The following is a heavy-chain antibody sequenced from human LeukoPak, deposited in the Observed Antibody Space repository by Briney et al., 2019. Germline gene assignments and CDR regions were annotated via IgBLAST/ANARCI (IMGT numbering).Heavy chain of an antibody. CDR2: INPSGGST. CDR3: AREGGVLWFGELGY. J-gene: IGHJ4*02. Sequence: ASVKVSCKASGHTFISYYMHWVRQAPGQGLEWMGIINPSGGSTSNAQRFQDRVTMTRDTSTSTVYMELSNLRSEDTAVYFCAREGGVLWFGELGYWGQGTLVTVSS. D-gene: IGHD3-10*01. V-gene: IGHV1-46*01. CDR1: GHTFISYY.